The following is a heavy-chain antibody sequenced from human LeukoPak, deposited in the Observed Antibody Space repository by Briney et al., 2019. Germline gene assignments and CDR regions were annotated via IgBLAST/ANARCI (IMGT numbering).Heavy chain of an antibody. CDR2: IDNDGRTT. CDR1: GLTFSKSW. J-gene: IGHJ1*01. D-gene: IGHD3-10*01. V-gene: IGHV3-74*01. Sequence: GGSLRLSCEASGLTFSKSWMHWVRQAPGKGLVWVSRIDNDGRTTSYADSVKGRFTISRDNAKNTLYLQMNSLRAEDTTVYYCARVSGLGMNEHYQHWGQGTLVTVPS. CDR3: ARVSGLGMNEHYQH.